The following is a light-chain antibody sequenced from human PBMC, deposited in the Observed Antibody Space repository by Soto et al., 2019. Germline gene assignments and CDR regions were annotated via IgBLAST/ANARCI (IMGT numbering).Light chain of an antibody. J-gene: IGKJ4*01. CDR3: QQYSSSPPLT. CDR1: QSVSSTY. CDR2: GAS. V-gene: IGKV3-20*01. Sequence: EIVLTQSPGTLSLSPGERATLSCRASQSVSSTYFAWYRQKPGQSPRLLIYGASSRATGIPDRFSGSGSGTDFTLTISRLEPEDFAVYYCQQYSSSPPLTFGGGTKVDIK.